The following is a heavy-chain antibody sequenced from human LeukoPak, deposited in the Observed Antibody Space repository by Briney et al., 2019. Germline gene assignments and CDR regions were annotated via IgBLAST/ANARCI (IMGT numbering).Heavy chain of an antibody. CDR2: VHLDGRT. CDR3: AREGGFYRPLDY. V-gene: IGHV4-4*02. Sequence: SEILSLTCGVSGGSVSSTNWWTWIRQPPGKGLEWIGEVHLDGRTNFNPSLKSRLTMSVDLSENHVSLKLTSVTAADTAVYYCAREGGFYRPLDYSGQGTLVTVSS. D-gene: IGHD6-25*01. J-gene: IGHJ4*02. CDR1: GGSVSSTNW.